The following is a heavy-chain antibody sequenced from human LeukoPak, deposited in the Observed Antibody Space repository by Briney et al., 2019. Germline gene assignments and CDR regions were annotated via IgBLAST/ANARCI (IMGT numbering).Heavy chain of an antibody. CDR3: ARRRYYDGSGYLE. CDR1: GDSLSRSDSY. D-gene: IGHD3-22*01. Sequence: PSETLSLTCSVSGDSLSRSDSYWDWIRQPPGKGLEWIGTIYYSGRTYYSLSLKSRVTMSVDPSNNQFSLNLRSVTAADTALYYCARRRYYDGSGYLEWGQGTLLSVSS. V-gene: IGHV4-39*01. CDR2: IYYSGRT. J-gene: IGHJ1*01.